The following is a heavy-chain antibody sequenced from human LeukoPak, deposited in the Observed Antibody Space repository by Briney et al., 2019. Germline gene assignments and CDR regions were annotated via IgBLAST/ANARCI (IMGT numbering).Heavy chain of an antibody. V-gene: IGHV3-30*04. CDR2: ISYDGSNK. CDR1: GFTFSSYA. Sequence: EGSLRLSCAASGFTFSSYAMHWVRQAPGKGLEWVAVISYDGSNKYYADSVKGRFTISRDNSKNTLYLQMNSLRAEDTAVYYCARASGAYTAMATFDYWGQGTLVTVSS. CDR3: ARASGAYTAMATFDY. J-gene: IGHJ4*02. D-gene: IGHD5-18*01.